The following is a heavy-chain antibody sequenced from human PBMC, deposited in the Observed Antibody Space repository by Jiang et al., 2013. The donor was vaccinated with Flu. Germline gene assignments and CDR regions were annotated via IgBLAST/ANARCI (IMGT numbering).Heavy chain of an antibody. V-gene: IGHV2-5*01. CDR2: INWNDDE. CDR1: GFSLTTNGVG. J-gene: IGHJ1*01. CDR3: AHRPSTGGPSFQH. Sequence: TLTLTCTFSGFSLTTNGVGVGWIRQPPGKALEWLVFINWNDDERYNPSLKSRLTITKDTSKNQVVLTMTNMDPVDTATYYCAHRPSTGGPSFQHWGQGHPGHRLL. D-gene: IGHD1-14*01.